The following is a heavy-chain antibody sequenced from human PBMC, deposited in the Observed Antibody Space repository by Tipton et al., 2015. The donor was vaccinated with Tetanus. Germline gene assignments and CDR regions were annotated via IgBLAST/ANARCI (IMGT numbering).Heavy chain of an antibody. Sequence: TLSLTCTVSGGSISGSYWNWIRQPPGEGLEWIGYVYYNGNTHYNPALKSRVTISVDTSKNQFSLKLSSVTAADTAIYYCARVLPVNRAGWGQGTLVTVSS. V-gene: IGHV4-59*01. CDR3: ARVLPVNRAG. CDR1: GGSISGSY. D-gene: IGHD4-17*01. CDR2: VYYNGNT. J-gene: IGHJ4*02.